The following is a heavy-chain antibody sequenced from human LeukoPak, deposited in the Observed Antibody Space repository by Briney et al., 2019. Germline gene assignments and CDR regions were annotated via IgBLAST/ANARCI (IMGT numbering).Heavy chain of an antibody. Sequence: PSETLSLTCAVSGGSISSSNWWSWVRQPPGKGLEWIGEIYHSGSTNYNPSLKSRVTISVDKSKNQFSLKLSSVTAADTAVYYCARDQVGSSWSSNWFDPWGQGTLVTVSS. V-gene: IGHV4-4*02. CDR2: IYHSGST. D-gene: IGHD6-13*01. CDR3: ARDQVGSSWSSNWFDP. J-gene: IGHJ5*02. CDR1: GGSISSSNW.